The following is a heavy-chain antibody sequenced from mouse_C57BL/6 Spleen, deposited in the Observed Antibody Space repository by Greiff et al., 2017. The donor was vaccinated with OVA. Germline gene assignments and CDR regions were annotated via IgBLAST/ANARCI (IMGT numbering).Heavy chain of an antibody. CDR3: ASPLTTVVAPGAMGY. CDR1: GYAFSSSW. D-gene: IGHD1-1*01. Sequence: QVQLQQSGPELVKPGASVKISCKASGYAFSSSWMNWVKQRPGKGLEWIGRIYPGDGDTNYNGKFKGKATLTADKSSSTAYMQLSSLTSEDSAVYFCASPLTTVVAPGAMGYWGQGTSVTVSS. CDR2: IYPGDGDT. V-gene: IGHV1-82*01. J-gene: IGHJ4*01.